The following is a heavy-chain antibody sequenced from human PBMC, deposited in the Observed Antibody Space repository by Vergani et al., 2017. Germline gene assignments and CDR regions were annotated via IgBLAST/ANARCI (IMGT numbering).Heavy chain of an antibody. Sequence: QMQLVQSGPEVKKPGTSVKVSCKASGFTFTSSAMQWVRQARGQRLEWIGWIVVGSGNTNYAQKFQERVTITRDMSTSTAYMELSSLRSEDTAVYDGAVGGKEEKGMDCDDWGQGTLVTVSS. CDR3: AVGGKEEKGMDCDD. CDR1: GFTFTSSA. V-gene: IGHV1-58*02. J-gene: IGHJ4*02. CDR2: IVVGSGNT. D-gene: IGHD3-10*01.